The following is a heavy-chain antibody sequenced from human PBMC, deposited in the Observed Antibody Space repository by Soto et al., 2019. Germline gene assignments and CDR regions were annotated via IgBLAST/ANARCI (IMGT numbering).Heavy chain of an antibody. D-gene: IGHD5-18*01. J-gene: IGHJ4*02. CDR1: GGSVNRGAFY. V-gene: IGHV4-31*03. CDR3: ARVGSNGYTFEH. Sequence: QVQLQESGPGLVQPSQTLSLSCIVSGGSVNRGAFYWSWIRQHPGKGLEWIGHIYYLGTTYYNPSLKSRLTISLDTSRNQFSLEVNSVSAADTAVYYCARVGSNGYTFEHWGQGTLVTVSS. CDR2: IYYLGTT.